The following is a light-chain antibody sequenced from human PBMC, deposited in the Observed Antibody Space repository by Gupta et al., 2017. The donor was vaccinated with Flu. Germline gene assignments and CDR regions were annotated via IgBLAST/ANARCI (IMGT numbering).Light chain of an antibody. Sequence: TPGETASISCKSSQSRLQSNGYNYLNWYLQKPGQAPQLLIYLGSHLDAGVPDRFSGSGSGTDFTLKISRGEAEEVGGYYCRLHVQNFSWTFGQGTKVEIK. CDR3: RLHVQNFSWT. J-gene: IGKJ1*01. V-gene: IGKV2-28*01. CDR1: QSRLQSNGYNY. CDR2: LGS.